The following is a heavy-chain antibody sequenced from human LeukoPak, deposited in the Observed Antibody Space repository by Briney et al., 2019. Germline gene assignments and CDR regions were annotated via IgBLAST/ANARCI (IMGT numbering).Heavy chain of an antibody. CDR2: ISRDGLTK. V-gene: IGHV3-30*18. J-gene: IGHJ2*01. Sequence: GGSLRLSCAASGFTFRNYGMHWVRQAPGKGLEWVAVISRDGLTKYYADSVKGRFTLHRDNSRNTLYLEMNSLRDEVTAVYYCAKEGTWGNWYFDLWGRGTLVIVTS. D-gene: IGHD3-16*01. CDR3: AKEGTWGNWYFDL. CDR1: GFTFRNYG.